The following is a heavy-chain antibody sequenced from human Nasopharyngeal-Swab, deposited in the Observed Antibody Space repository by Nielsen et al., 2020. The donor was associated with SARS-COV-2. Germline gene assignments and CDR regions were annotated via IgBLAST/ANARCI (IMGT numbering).Heavy chain of an antibody. J-gene: IGHJ6*03. V-gene: IGHV1-18*04. D-gene: IGHD3-3*01. CDR1: GYTFTSYG. Sequence: AAAKVSCKASGYTFTSYGISWVRQAPGQGLEWMGWISAYNGNTNYAQKLQGRVTMTTDTSTSTAYMELRSLRSDDTAVYYCARAPDYDFWSGIYYYYYYYMDVWGKGTTVTVSS. CDR2: ISAYNGNT. CDR3: ARAPDYDFWSGIYYYYYYYMDV.